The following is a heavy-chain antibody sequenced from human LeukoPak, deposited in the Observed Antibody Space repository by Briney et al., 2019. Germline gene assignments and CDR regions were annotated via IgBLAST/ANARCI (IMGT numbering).Heavy chain of an antibody. J-gene: IGHJ6*03. CDR1: GFTFGDYA. V-gene: IGHV3-20*01. Sequence: PGGSLRLSCTASGFTFGDYAMSWVRQAPGKGLEWVSGINWNGGSTGYADSVKGRFTISRDNAKNSLYLQMNSLRAEDTALYHCAREAIAARPPYYYMDVWGKGTTVTVSS. CDR3: AREAIAARPPYYYMDV. CDR2: INWNGGST. D-gene: IGHD6-6*01.